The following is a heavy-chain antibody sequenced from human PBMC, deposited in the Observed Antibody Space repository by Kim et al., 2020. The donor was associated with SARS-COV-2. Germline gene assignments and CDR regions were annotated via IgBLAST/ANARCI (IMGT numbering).Heavy chain of an antibody. CDR2: IYYSGST. D-gene: IGHD3-22*01. Sequence: SETLSLTCTVSGGSISSSSYYWGWIRQPPGKGLEWIGSIYYSGSTYYNPSLKSRVTISVDTSKNQFSLKLSSVTAADTAVYYCARAGGTYYYDIARVDYWGQGTLVTVSS. J-gene: IGHJ4*02. CDR1: GGSISSSSYY. V-gene: IGHV4-39*07. CDR3: ARAGGTYYYDIARVDY.